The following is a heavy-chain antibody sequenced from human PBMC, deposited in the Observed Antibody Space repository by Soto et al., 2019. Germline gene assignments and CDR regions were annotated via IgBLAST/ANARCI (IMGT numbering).Heavy chain of an antibody. CDR2: ISSSSSYT. CDR3: ARDYAWSPEGSGYYYEGYAFDI. CDR1: GFTFSDYY. V-gene: IGHV3-11*06. J-gene: IGHJ3*02. D-gene: IGHD3-22*01. Sequence: GGSLRLSCAASGFTFSDYYMSWIRQAPGKGLEWVSYISSSSSYTNYADSVKGRFTISRDNAKNSLYLQMNSLRAEDTAVYHCARDYAWSPEGSGYYYEGYAFDIWGHGIMVTVS.